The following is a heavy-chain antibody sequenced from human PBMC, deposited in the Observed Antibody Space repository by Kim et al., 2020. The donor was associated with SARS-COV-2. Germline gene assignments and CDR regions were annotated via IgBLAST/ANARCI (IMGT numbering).Heavy chain of an antibody. CDR1: GFTFSSYA. CDR2: ISGSGGST. J-gene: IGHJ3*02. D-gene: IGHD1-26*01. V-gene: IGHV3-23*01. Sequence: GGSLRLSCAASGFTFSSYAMSWVRQAPGKGLEWVSAISGSGGSTYYADSVKGRFTISRDNSKNTLYLQMNSLRAEDTAVYYCAKDPPPRSGSYRLDDAFDIWGQGTMVTVSS. CDR3: AKDPPPRSGSYRLDDAFDI.